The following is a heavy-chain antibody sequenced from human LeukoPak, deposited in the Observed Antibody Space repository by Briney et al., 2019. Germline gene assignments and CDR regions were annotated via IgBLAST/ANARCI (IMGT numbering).Heavy chain of an antibody. V-gene: IGHV4-39*07. CDR3: ARGGIVVVTH. CDR2: IYYSGST. D-gene: IGHD3-22*01. Sequence: SETLSLTCTVSGGSISSSSYYWGWIRQPPGKGLEWIGSIYYSGSTYYNPSLKSRVTISVDTSKNQFSLKLSSVTAADTAVYYCARGGIVVVTHWGQGTLVTVSS. CDR1: GGSISSSSYY. J-gene: IGHJ1*01.